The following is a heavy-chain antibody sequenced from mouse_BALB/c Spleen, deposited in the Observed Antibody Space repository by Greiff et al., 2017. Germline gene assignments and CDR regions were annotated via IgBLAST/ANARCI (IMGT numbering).Heavy chain of an antibody. CDR2: INPSSGYT. J-gene: IGHJ3*01. D-gene: IGHD2-1*01. Sequence: QVQLQQSAAELVRPGASVKMSCKASGYTFTSYTMHWVKQRPGQGLEWIGYINPSSGYTEYNQKFKAKTTLTADKSSSTAFMQLSSLTSEDSAVYYCEIYGNYEAYWGQGTLVTVSA. CDR3: EIYGNYEAY. V-gene: IGHV1-4*02. CDR1: GYTFTSYT.